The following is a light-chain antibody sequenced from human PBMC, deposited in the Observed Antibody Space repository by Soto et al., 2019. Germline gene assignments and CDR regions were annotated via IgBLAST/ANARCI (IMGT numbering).Light chain of an antibody. CDR3: QQYNNWLIT. Sequence: EIVMTQSPATLSVSPGERATLSCRASQSVSSTLAWYQQKPGQAPRLLIYGASTRATGIPARFSGSGSGTEFTLTISSLQSEDCAVYYCQQYNNWLITFGQGTRLEI. CDR1: QSVSST. V-gene: IGKV3-15*01. J-gene: IGKJ5*01. CDR2: GAS.